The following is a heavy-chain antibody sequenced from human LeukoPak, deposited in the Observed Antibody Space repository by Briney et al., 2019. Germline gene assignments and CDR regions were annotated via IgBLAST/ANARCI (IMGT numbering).Heavy chain of an antibody. CDR3: ARGPDFWSGFDY. V-gene: IGHV3-23*01. CDR1: GFTFTAYA. D-gene: IGHD3-3*01. CDR2: ISGSGGST. J-gene: IGHJ4*02. Sequence: PGGSLRLSCAASGFTFTAYAMSWVRQAPGKGLEWVSVISGSGGSTYYADSAKGRFTISRDSSKNTLYLQMNSLRDDDTAVYYCARGPDFWSGFDYWGQGTLVTVSS.